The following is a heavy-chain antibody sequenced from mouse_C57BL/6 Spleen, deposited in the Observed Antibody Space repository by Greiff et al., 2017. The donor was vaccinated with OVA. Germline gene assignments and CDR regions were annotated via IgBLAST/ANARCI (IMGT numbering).Heavy chain of an antibody. CDR3: ARRDYGSFYAMDY. Sequence: VQLQQPGPELVKPGASVKIPCKASGYTFTDYNMDWVKQSHGKSLEWIGDINPNNGGTIYNQKFKGKATLTVDKSSSTAYMELRSLTSEDTAVYYCARRDYGSFYAMDYWGQGTSVTVSS. V-gene: IGHV1-18*01. D-gene: IGHD1-1*01. CDR2: INPNNGGT. CDR1: GYTFTDYN. J-gene: IGHJ4*01.